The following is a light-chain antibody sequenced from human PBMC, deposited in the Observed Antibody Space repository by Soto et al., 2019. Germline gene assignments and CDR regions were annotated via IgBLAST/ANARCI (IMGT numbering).Light chain of an antibody. J-gene: IGKJ5*01. CDR3: QQRSNWPPGIT. V-gene: IGKV3-15*01. CDR2: GAS. Sequence: EIVMTQSPATLSVSPEERATLSCTAIQSVSSNLAWYQQKPGRAPRLLIYGASTRASGVPARFSGSGSGTEFTLTIRSLEPEDFAVYYCQQRSNWPPGITFGQGTRLEIK. CDR1: QSVSSN.